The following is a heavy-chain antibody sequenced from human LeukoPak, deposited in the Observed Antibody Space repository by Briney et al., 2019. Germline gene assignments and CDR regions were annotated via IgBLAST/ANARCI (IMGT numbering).Heavy chain of an antibody. D-gene: IGHD2-15*01. V-gene: IGHV3-7*01. CDR2: IKQDGSEK. Sequence: GGSLRLSCAVSGFTFSNYWMSWVRQAPGKGLEWVANIKQDGSEKYYVDSVKGRFTISRDNAKNSLYLQMNSLRAEDTAVYYCARDSYCSGGSCYFLYDYWGQGTLVTVSP. CDR3: ARDSYCSGGSCYFLYDY. CDR1: GFTFSNYW. J-gene: IGHJ4*02.